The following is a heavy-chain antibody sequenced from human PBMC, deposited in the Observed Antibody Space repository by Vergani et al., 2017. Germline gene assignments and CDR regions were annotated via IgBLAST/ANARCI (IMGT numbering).Heavy chain of an antibody. J-gene: IGHJ4*02. Sequence: QITLKESGPTLVKPTQTLTLTCTFSGFSLSTGGVGVGWVRQPPGKALEWLALIYWDDDKRYSPSLKTMLTITKDTSKNQVVLTMTNMDPVDTATYYCAHWNGFAATPGNWGQGTLVTVSS. CDR2: IYWDDDK. D-gene: IGHD1-1*01. CDR3: AHWNGFAATPGN. CDR1: GFSLSTGGVG. V-gene: IGHV2-5*02.